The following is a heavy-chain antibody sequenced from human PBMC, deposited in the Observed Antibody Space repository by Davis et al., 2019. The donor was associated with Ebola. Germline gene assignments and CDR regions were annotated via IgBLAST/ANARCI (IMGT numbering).Heavy chain of an antibody. Sequence: GESLKISCAASGFPFSNTWMMWVRHAPGKGLEWVGLIRIKVDGASTDYAAPVKGRFTISRDDSENTLYLEMNSLKIEDSAVYYCVRFLERSDGNYYYGMDVWGQGTTVTVSS. D-gene: IGHD3-3*01. CDR2: IRIKVDGAST. J-gene: IGHJ6*02. CDR3: VRFLERSDGNYYYGMDV. V-gene: IGHV3-15*07. CDR1: GFPFSNTW.